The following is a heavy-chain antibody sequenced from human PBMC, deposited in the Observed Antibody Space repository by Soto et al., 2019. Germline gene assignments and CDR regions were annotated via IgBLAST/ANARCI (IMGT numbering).Heavy chain of an antibody. V-gene: IGHV3-21*01. CDR1: GFTFSSYS. J-gene: IGHJ4*02. CDR3: AREGSLYGDSISNCADY. D-gene: IGHD4-17*01. Sequence: EVQLVESGGGLVKPGESLRLSCAASGFTFSSYSMIWVRQAPGKGLECVASISTTSTYIYYADSVKGRFTISRDNAKNSLFLQMDSLRAEDTAVYYCAREGSLYGDSISNCADYWGQGTLVTVSS. CDR2: ISTTSTYI.